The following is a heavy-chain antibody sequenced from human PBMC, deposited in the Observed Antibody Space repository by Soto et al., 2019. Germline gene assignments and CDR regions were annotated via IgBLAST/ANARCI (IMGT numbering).Heavy chain of an antibody. V-gene: IGHV3-11*01. J-gene: IGHJ6*03. D-gene: IGHD3-10*01. CDR3: ARAAMVRGVIITLSHYYYYMDV. CDR1: GFTFSDYY. CDR2: ISSSGSTI. Sequence: QVQLVESGGGLVKPGGSLRLSCAASGFTFSDYYMSWIRQAPGKGLEWVSYISSSGSTIYYADSVKGRFTISRDNAKNSLYLQMNSLRAEDTAVYYCARAAMVRGVIITLSHYYYYMDVWGKGTTVTVSS.